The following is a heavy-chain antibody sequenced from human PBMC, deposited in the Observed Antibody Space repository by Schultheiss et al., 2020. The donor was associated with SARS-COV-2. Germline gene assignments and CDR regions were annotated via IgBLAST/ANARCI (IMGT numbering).Heavy chain of an antibody. Sequence: GGSLRLSCAASGFTFSSYAMHWVRQAPGKGLEWVAVISYDGSNKYYADSVKGRFTISRDNSKNTLYLQMNSLRAEDTAVYYCAKNYNTRGDFFDHWGQGTLVTVSS. D-gene: IGHD1-1*01. J-gene: IGHJ1*01. V-gene: IGHV3-30*07. CDR2: ISYDGSNK. CDR3: AKNYNTRGDFFDH. CDR1: GFTFSSYA.